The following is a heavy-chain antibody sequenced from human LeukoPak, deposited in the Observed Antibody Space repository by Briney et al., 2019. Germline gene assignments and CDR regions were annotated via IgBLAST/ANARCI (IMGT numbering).Heavy chain of an antibody. CDR1: GGTFSSYA. Sequence: SVKVSCKASGGTFSSYAISWVRQAPGQGLEWMGGIIPIFGTANYAQKFQGRVAITTDESTSTAYMELSSLRSEDTAVYYCARFDSSGWPYFDYWGQGTLVTVSS. J-gene: IGHJ4*02. CDR2: IIPIFGTA. CDR3: ARFDSSGWPYFDY. D-gene: IGHD6-19*01. V-gene: IGHV1-69*05.